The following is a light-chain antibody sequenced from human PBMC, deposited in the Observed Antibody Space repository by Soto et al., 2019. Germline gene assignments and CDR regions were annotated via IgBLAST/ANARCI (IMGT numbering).Light chain of an antibody. Sequence: IQLAQSPSSLSASAGHRVTLTCLASQGIRNYVGWYQQKPGKAPELLIYAASSLQTGGPSRCSGSGSCTDFSLTISSLQPEDFATYYCLQDYSTPPWTFGQGTKVDIK. CDR2: AAS. J-gene: IGKJ1*01. V-gene: IGKV1-6*01. CDR1: QGIRNY. CDR3: LQDYSTPPWT.